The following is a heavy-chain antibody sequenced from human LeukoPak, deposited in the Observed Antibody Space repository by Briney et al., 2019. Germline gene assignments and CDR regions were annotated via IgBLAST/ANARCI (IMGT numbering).Heavy chain of an antibody. CDR1: GFTFSSYA. V-gene: IGHV3-23*01. CDR2: ISGSGGST. J-gene: IGHJ4*02. Sequence: GGALRLSCAASGFTFSSYAMSWVRQAPGKGLEWGSAISGSGGSTYYADSVKGRFTISRDNSKNTLYLQMNSLRAEDTAVYYCAKVARYYYDSSGYYDYWGQGTLVTVSS. CDR3: AKVARYYYDSSGYYDY. D-gene: IGHD3-22*01.